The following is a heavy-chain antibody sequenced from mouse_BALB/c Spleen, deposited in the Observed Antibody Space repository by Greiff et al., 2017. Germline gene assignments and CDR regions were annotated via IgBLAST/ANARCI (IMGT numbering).Heavy chain of an antibody. D-gene: IGHD4-1*01. CDR2: INPNNGGT. CDR3: ARAKLGREEGNYFDY. CDR1: GYTFTSYW. Sequence: QVQLKQPGSELVRPGASVKLSCKASGYTFTSYWMHWVKQRPGQGLEWIGGINPNNGGTSYNQKFKGKATLTVDKSSSTAYMELRSLTSEDSAVYYCARAKLGREEGNYFDYWGQGTTLTVSS. J-gene: IGHJ2*01. V-gene: IGHV1-53*01.